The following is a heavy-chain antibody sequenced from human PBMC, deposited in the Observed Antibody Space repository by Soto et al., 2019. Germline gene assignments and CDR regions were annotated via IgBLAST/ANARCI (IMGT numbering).Heavy chain of an antibody. D-gene: IGHD6-19*01. CDR3: ARGDMEQWLVLWDAFDI. Sequence: GGSLRLSCAASGFTFSSYSMNWVHQAPGKGLEWVSSISSSSSYIYYADSVKGRFTISRDNAKNSLYLQMNSLRAEDTAVYYCARGDMEQWLVLWDAFDIWGQGTMVTVSS. J-gene: IGHJ3*02. CDR2: ISSSSSYI. CDR1: GFTFSSYS. V-gene: IGHV3-21*01.